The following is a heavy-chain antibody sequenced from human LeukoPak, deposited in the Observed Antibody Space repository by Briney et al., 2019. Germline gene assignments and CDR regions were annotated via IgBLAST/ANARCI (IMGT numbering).Heavy chain of an antibody. D-gene: IGHD6-13*01. CDR3: ARGSWYPYNWFDP. CDR1: GFTFSSYS. V-gene: IGHV3-21*01. CDR2: ISSNSSYI. J-gene: IGHJ5*02. Sequence: TGGSLRLSCAASGFTFSSYSMNWVRQAPGKGLEWVSSISSNSSYIYYADSVKGRFTISRDNAKNSLYLQMNSLRAEDTAVYYCARGSWYPYNWFDPWGQGTLVTVSS.